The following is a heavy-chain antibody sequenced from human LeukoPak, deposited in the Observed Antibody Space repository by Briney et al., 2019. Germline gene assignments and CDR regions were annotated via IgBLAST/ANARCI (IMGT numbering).Heavy chain of an antibody. CDR2: IYTSGST. V-gene: IGHV4-4*09. J-gene: IGHJ6*03. Sequence: SETLSLTCTVSGGSISSYYWSWIRQPPGKGLEWIGYIYTSGSTNYNPSLKSRVTISVDTSKNQFSLKLSSVTAADAAVYYCASRHYDFWNGYYHKPDYYYYMDVWGKGTTVTVSS. CDR1: GGSISSYY. CDR3: ASRHYDFWNGYYHKPDYYYYMDV. D-gene: IGHD3-3*01.